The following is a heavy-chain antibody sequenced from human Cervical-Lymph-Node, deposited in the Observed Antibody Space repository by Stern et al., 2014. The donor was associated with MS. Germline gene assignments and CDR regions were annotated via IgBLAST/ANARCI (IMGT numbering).Heavy chain of an antibody. CDR3: ATRDMATVTNYYYGMDV. CDR2: IIPFFGMT. J-gene: IGHJ6*02. CDR1: GGTFSSYA. Sequence: QVQLVQSGAEVKRPGSSVKVSCKASGGTFSSYAISWVRQAPGDGLEWMGGIIPFFGMTHYGQRFQGRVTLTAYKSTTTAFMELSSLRSEDTAVYYCATRDMATVTNYYYGMDVWGQGTTVIVSS. V-gene: IGHV1-69*17. D-gene: IGHD5-24*01.